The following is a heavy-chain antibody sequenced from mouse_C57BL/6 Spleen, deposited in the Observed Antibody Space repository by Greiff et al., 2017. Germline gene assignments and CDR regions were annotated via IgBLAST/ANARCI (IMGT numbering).Heavy chain of an antibody. CDR2: IYPGDGDT. CDR1: GYAFSSYW. J-gene: IGHJ4*01. V-gene: IGHV1-80*01. Sequence: VQLQQSGAELVKPGASVKISCKASGYAFSSYWMNWVKQRPGKGLEWIGQIYPGDGDTNYNGKFKGKATLTADKSSSTAYMQLSSLTSEDSAVYFCARRITTVVATGAMDYWGQGTSVTVSS. CDR3: ARRITTVVATGAMDY. D-gene: IGHD1-1*01.